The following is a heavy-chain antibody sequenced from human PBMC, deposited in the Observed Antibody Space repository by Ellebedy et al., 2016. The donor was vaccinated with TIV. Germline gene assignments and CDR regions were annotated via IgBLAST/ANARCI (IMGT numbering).Heavy chain of an antibody. Sequence: GESLKISXAASGFTFSSYAMSWVRQAPGKGLEWVSTISGSGDSTYYADSVKGRFTISRDKSKNTLYLQMNSLRAEDTAVYYCAKGLGSTLGWGQGTLVTVSS. CDR3: AKGLGSTLG. V-gene: IGHV3-23*01. CDR2: ISGSGDST. D-gene: IGHD2-2*01. J-gene: IGHJ4*02. CDR1: GFTFSSYA.